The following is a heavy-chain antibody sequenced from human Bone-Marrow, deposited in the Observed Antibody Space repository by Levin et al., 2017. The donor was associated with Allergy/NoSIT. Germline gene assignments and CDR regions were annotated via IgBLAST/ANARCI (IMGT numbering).Heavy chain of an antibody. CDR1: GFTFSSYW. Sequence: GESLKISCAGSGFTFSSYWMTWVRQAPGKGLEWVANINHDGSEKYYLDSVKGRFTISRANAKNSVYLQMNSLRAEDTAVYYCARNREGWELPVYNWFDPWGQGTLVTVAS. D-gene: IGHD1-26*01. CDR2: INHDGSEK. CDR3: ARNREGWELPVYNWFDP. V-gene: IGHV3-7*01. J-gene: IGHJ5*02.